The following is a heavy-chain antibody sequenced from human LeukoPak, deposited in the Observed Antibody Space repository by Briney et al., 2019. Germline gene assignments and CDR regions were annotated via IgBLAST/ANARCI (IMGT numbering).Heavy chain of an antibody. J-gene: IGHJ5*02. CDR2: ISAYNDNR. D-gene: IGHD3-10*01. V-gene: IGHV1-18*01. Sequence: ASVKVSCKASGYTFSNYGISWVRQAPGQGLEWMGWISAYNDNRNYAQKFQDRVTMTADTSTSTAYMELRSLRSVDTAVYYCARSPGYTSGSSAWFDPWGQGTLVTVSS. CDR3: ARSPGYTSGSSAWFDP. CDR1: GYTFSNYG.